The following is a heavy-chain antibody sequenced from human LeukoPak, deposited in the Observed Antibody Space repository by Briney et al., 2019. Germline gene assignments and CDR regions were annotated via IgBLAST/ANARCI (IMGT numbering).Heavy chain of an antibody. Sequence: GGSLRLPCAASGFTFSSYAMHWVRQAPGKGLEWVALISYDGSNKYYADSVKGRFTVSRDNSKNTLYLQMNSLRVEDTAVYYCASEYREDHSGSQYFQHWGQGTLVTVSS. V-gene: IGHV3-30*04. D-gene: IGHD6-19*01. CDR1: GFTFSSYA. CDR3: ASEYREDHSGSQYFQH. CDR2: ISYDGSNK. J-gene: IGHJ1*01.